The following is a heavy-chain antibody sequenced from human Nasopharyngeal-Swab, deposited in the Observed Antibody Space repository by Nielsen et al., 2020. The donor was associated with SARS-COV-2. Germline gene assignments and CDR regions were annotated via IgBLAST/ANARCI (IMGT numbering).Heavy chain of an antibody. CDR3: AREKSIDEVRVTAMPYYFDY. Sequence: GGSLRLSCAASGFTFSSYAMHWVRQAPGKGLEWVAVISYDGSNKYYADSVKGRFTISRDNSKNTLYLQTNSLRAEDTAVYYCAREKSIDEVRVTAMPYYFDYWGQGTLVTVSS. D-gene: IGHD2-21*02. V-gene: IGHV3-30-3*01. J-gene: IGHJ4*02. CDR2: ISYDGSNK. CDR1: GFTFSSYA.